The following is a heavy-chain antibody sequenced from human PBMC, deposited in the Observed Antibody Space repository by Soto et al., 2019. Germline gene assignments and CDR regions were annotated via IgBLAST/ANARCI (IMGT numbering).Heavy chain of an antibody. Sequence: ASVKVSCKASGYTFTSYGLSWVRQAPGQGLEWMGWISAYNGNTIYAQRLQDRVTMTTDTSTSTAYMELRSLRSDDTAVYYCASGTMIVDRLFSFDYWAQGTLVTVSS. D-gene: IGHD3-22*01. CDR2: ISAYNGNT. CDR3: ASGTMIVDRLFSFDY. J-gene: IGHJ4*02. V-gene: IGHV1-18*01. CDR1: GYTFTSYG.